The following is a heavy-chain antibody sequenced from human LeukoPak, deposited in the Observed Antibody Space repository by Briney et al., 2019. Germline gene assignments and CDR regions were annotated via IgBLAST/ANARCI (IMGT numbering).Heavy chain of an antibody. V-gene: IGHV1-18*04. CDR2: ISAYNDNT. J-gene: IGHJ4*02. CDR1: GYTFTSYG. D-gene: IGHD4-17*01. Sequence: ASVKVYCKASGYTFTSYGISWVRQAAGQGLEWMGWISAYNDNTNYAQKLQGRVTMTTDTFTNTAYMELRSLRSDDTAVYYCARDDLHGDLDFDYWGQGTLVTVSS. CDR3: ARDDLHGDLDFDY.